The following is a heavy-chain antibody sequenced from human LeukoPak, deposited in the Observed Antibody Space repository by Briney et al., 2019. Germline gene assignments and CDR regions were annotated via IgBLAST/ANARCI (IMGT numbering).Heavy chain of an antibody. D-gene: IGHD3-9*01. CDR2: INSDGSST. CDR3: ASSILAASDY. Sequence: GGSLRLSCAASGFTFRSYWMHWVRQAPGKGLVWVSRINSDGSSTNYADSVKGRFTISRDNAKNTLYLQMNSPRAEDTAVYYCASSILAASDYWGQGTLVTVSS. V-gene: IGHV3-74*01. CDR1: GFTFRSYW. J-gene: IGHJ4*02.